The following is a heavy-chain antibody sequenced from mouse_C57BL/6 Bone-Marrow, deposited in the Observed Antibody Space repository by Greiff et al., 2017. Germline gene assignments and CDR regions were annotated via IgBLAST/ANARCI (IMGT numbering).Heavy chain of an antibody. V-gene: IGHV1-64*01. J-gene: IGHJ2*01. CDR3: ARRGSYYDYPLYYLDY. D-gene: IGHD2-4*01. Sequence: VQLQQPGAELVKPGASVKLSCKASGYTFTSYWMHWVKQRPGKGLEWIGMIHPNSGSTNYNEKFKSKATLTVDKSSSTAYMQLSSRTSEYAAVYYCARRGSYYDYPLYYLDYWGQGTTLTVAS. CDR2: IHPNSGST. CDR1: GYTFTSYW.